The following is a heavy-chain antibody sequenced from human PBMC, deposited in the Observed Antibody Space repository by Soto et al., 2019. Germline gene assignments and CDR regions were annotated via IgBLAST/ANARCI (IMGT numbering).Heavy chain of an antibody. CDR2: MNPSSGNT. D-gene: IGHD3-22*01. Sequence: ASVKFSCRASGYTFTSYDINWVRQGTGQGLEWMGWMNPSSGNTGYAQKFQGRVTMTRNTSISTAYMELSRLRSDDTAVYYCARARALYYYDTSGYFDYWGQGTLVTVSS. V-gene: IGHV1-8*01. CDR3: ARARALYYYDTSGYFDY. J-gene: IGHJ4*02. CDR1: GYTFTSYD.